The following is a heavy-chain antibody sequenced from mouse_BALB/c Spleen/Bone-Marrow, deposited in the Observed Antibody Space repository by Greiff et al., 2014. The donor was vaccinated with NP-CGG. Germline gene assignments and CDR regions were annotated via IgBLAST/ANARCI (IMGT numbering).Heavy chain of an antibody. V-gene: IGHV1S81*02. CDR2: INPSNGRT. D-gene: IGHD1-2*01. J-gene: IGHJ3*01. CDR1: GYTFTSYW. Sequence: QVQLKQSGAELVKPGASVKLSCKASGYTFTSYWMHWVKQRPGQGLEWIGEINPSNGRTNYNEKFKSKATLTVDKSSSTAYMQLSSLTSEDSAVYYGARYATATYWFAYWGQGTLVTVSA. CDR3: ARYATATYWFAY.